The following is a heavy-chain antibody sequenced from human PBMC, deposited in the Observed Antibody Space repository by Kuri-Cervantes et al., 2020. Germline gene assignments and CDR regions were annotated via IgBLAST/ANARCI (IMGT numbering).Heavy chain of an antibody. J-gene: IGHJ5*02. V-gene: IGHV1-2*02. CDR2: INPNSGGT. CDR1: GYTFTGYY. D-gene: IGHD5/OR15-5a*01. Sequence: ASVKVSCKASGYTFTGYYMHWVRQAPGQGLEWMGWINPNSGGTNYAQKFQGRVTMTRDTSISTAYMELSRLRSDDTAVYYCARDGSYHRLRGWFDPWGQGTLVTVSS. CDR3: ARDGSYHRLRGWFDP.